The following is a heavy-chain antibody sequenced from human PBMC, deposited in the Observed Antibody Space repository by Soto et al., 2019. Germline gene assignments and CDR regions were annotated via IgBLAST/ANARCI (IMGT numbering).Heavy chain of an antibody. Sequence: GGSLRLSCAASGFTFSSYGRHWVRQAPGKGLEWVAVIWYDGSNKYYADSVKGRFTISRDNSKNTLYLQMNSLRAEDTAVYYCARDGLLVGATPNEYYYYGMDVWGQGTTVTVSS. CDR3: ARDGLLVGATPNEYYYYGMDV. D-gene: IGHD1-26*01. V-gene: IGHV3-33*01. CDR1: GFTFSSYG. CDR2: IWYDGSNK. J-gene: IGHJ6*02.